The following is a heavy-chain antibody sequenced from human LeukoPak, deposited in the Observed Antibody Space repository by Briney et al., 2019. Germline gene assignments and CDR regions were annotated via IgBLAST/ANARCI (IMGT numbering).Heavy chain of an antibody. CDR3: AKDTYCSGGSCYYPGDAEYFQH. J-gene: IGHJ1*01. V-gene: IGHV3-23*01. CDR1: GFTFTNYA. Sequence: GGSLRLSCAASGFTFTNYAMTWVRQAPGKGLEWVSAISGSGGSTYYADSVKGRFTISRDNSKNTLYLQMNSLRAEDTAVYYCAKDTYCSGGSCYYPGDAEYFQHWGQGTLVTVSS. CDR2: ISGSGGST. D-gene: IGHD2-15*01.